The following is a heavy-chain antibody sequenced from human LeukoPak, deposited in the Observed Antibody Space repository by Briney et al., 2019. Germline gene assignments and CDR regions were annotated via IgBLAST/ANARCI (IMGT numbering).Heavy chain of an antibody. CDR3: ARLPLIATTRGGFDP. Sequence: ASETLSLTSTVSGGSISGYYWSWIRQPPGKRLEWIGYIYDTGATNYNPSLKSRFTISIDTSKNQFSLNLSSVTAADTAVYYCARLPLIATTRGGFDPWGQGTLVTVSS. D-gene: IGHD1/OR15-1a*01. CDR1: GGSISGYY. J-gene: IGHJ5*02. V-gene: IGHV4-59*08. CDR2: IYDTGAT.